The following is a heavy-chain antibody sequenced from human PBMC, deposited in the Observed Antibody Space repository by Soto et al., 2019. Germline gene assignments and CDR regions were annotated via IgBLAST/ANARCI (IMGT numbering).Heavy chain of an antibody. J-gene: IGHJ4*02. CDR1: GGSISSYF. Sequence: QVQLQESGPGLVKPSETLSLTCTVSGGSISSYFWSWIRQPPGKGLEWIGYVQYGGGTSYNPSLTNRVTISVDTSKNQFSLMLSSVTAADTAVYYCASQGFWGQGTLVTVSS. V-gene: IGHV4-59*12. CDR3: ASQGF. CDR2: VQYGGGT.